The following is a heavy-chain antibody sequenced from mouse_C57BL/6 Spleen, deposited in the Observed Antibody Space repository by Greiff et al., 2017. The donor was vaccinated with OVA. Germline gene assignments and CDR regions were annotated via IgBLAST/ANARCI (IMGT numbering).Heavy chain of an antibody. V-gene: IGHV1-26*01. CDR1: GYTFTDYY. CDR2: INPNNGGT. CDR3: ARSGLSQGGFAY. J-gene: IGHJ3*01. D-gene: IGHD1-1*02. Sequence: EVQLQQSGPELVKPGASVKISCKASGYTFTDYYMNWVKQSHGKSLEWIGDINPNNGGTSYNQKFKGKATLPVDKSSSTAYMELRSLTSEESAVYDCARSGLSQGGFAYWGQGTLVTVSA.